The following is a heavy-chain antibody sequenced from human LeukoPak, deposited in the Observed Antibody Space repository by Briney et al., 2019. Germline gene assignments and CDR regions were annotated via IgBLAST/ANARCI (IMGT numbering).Heavy chain of an antibody. CDR3: TRYTFGARDS. CDR2: INPEDTTK. Sequence: GGSLRLSCTASGFTFSTDWLHWVRQAPGKGLVWVSRINPEDTTKNYADSVRGRFTISRDNAKNTLFLQMDSLRVEDTAVYYCTRYTFGARDSWGQGTLVTVSS. D-gene: IGHD3-10*01. V-gene: IGHV3-74*01. J-gene: IGHJ4*02. CDR1: GFTFSTDW.